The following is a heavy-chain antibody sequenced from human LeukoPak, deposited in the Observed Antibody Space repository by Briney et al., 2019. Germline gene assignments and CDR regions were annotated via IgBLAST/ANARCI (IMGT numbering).Heavy chain of an antibody. CDR2: IYYSGST. J-gene: IGHJ5*02. CDR1: GGSFSGYY. V-gene: IGHV4-34*11. Sequence: SETLSLTCAVYGGSFSGYYWSWIRQPPGKGLEWIGNIYYSGSTNYNPSLKSRVTISVDTAKNQFSLKLTSVTAADTAVYFCARSRGGFGDYGSWFDPWGQGTLVTVSS. D-gene: IGHD4-17*01. CDR3: ARSRGGFGDYGSWFDP.